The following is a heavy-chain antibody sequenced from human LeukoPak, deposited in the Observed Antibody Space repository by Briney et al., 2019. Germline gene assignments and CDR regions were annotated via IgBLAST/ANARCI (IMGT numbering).Heavy chain of an antibody. CDR1: GFTFSNYS. V-gene: IGHV3-48*02. CDR2: ISSLGNTM. Sequence: GGSLRLSCVASGFTFSNYSMNWVRQAPGKGLEWLSYISSLGNTMYYANSVKGRFTISRDNAKNSLYLQMNSLGDEDTAVYYCARHYNSWFYDYWGQGTLATVSS. D-gene: IGHD6-13*01. J-gene: IGHJ4*02. CDR3: ARHYNSWFYDY.